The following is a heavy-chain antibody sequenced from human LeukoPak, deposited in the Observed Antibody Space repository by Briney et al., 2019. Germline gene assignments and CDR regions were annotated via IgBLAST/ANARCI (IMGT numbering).Heavy chain of an antibody. J-gene: IGHJ5*02. Sequence: PGESLRLSCAASGFIFGGFAMAWVRQTPGKGLEWVSGILAGGSNTYYADSVRGRFTISRDNARNSLYLQMNSLTVADTATYYCVITAGWTTATDHWGQGALVTVSS. CDR1: GFIFGGFA. CDR3: VITAGWTTATDH. V-gene: IGHV3-23*01. CDR2: ILAGGSNT. D-gene: IGHD1-14*01.